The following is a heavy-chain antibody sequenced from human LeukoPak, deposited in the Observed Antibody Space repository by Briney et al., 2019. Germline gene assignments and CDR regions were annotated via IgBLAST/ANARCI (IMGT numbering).Heavy chain of an antibody. V-gene: IGHV3-74*01. J-gene: IGHJ5*02. Sequence: GGSLRLSCAASGNYWMHWVRQAPGKGLVWVSHINSDGSWTSYADSVKGRFTISKDNAKNTVYLQMNSLRAEDTAVYYCAGRNKFCSGGTCYLNWFDPWGQGAQVTVSS. CDR3: AGRNKFCSGGTCYLNWFDP. CDR2: INSDGSWT. D-gene: IGHD2-15*01. CDR1: GNYW.